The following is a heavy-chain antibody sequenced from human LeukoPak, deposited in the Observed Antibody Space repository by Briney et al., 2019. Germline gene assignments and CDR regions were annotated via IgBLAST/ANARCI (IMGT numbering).Heavy chain of an antibody. D-gene: IGHD3-10*01. CDR2: INSSRGST. V-gene: IGHV1-46*01. CDR3: ARGHGSGSPNYFDP. J-gene: IGHJ5*02. CDR1: GYTFTSYD. Sequence: ASVKVSCKASGYTFTSYDMHWVRQAPGQGLEWMGIINSSRGSTSYAQKFPGRVSMTRDMSTSTFYLELSSLRSEDTAVYYCARGHGSGSPNYFDPWGQGTLVTVSS.